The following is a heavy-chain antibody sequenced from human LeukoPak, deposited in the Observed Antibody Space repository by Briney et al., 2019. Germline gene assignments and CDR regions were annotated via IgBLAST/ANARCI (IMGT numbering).Heavy chain of an antibody. J-gene: IGHJ4*02. CDR1: GFTFSRYS. CDR3: ARDLGHSGYDLYDY. D-gene: IGHD5-12*01. Sequence: GGSLRLSCAGSGFTFSRYSMNWFRQAPGKGLESVSSIGSRSTNIFYADSVKGRFTISRDNAKNSLYLQMNSLRAEDTAVYYCARDLGHSGYDLYDYWGQGTLVTVSS. CDR2: IGSRSTNI. V-gene: IGHV3-21*01.